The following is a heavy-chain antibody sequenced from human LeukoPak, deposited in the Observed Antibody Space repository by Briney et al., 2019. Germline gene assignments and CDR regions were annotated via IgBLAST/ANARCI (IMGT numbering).Heavy chain of an antibody. J-gene: IGHJ5*02. CDR1: GGSISSGYYY. CDR3: TYGDFKNWFDP. CDR2: IYSSGST. Sequence: PSETLSLTCSVSGGSISSGYYYWTWIRQRPGTGLEWIGYIYSSGSTHYNPSLKSRSTISVDTSKNQFSLKLTSVTAADTAVYFCTYGDFKNWFDPWGQGILVTVSS. V-gene: IGHV4-31*02. D-gene: IGHD4-17*01.